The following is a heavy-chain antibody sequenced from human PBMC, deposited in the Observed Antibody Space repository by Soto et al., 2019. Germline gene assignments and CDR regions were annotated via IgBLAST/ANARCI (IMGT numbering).Heavy chain of an antibody. Sequence: GASVKVSCKASGYTFTSYGISWVRQAPGQGLEWMGWISAYNGNTNYAQKLQGRVTMTTDTSTSTAYMELRSLRSDDTAVYYCARATSVIPYYYYMDVWGKGTTVTVSS. V-gene: IGHV1-18*01. CDR1: GYTFTSYG. J-gene: IGHJ6*03. D-gene: IGHD2-21*01. CDR3: ARATSVIPYYYYMDV. CDR2: ISAYNGNT.